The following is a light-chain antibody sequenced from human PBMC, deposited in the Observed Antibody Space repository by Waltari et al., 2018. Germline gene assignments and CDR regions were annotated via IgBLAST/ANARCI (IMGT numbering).Light chain of an antibody. V-gene: IGLV6-57*03. CDR3: QSFDSSHVV. CDR2: EDN. J-gene: IGLJ2*01. CDR1: SGNIATNY. Sequence: FMLTQPHSVSESPGKTVTISCTRSSGNIATNYVQWYQQRPGSAPTKVIYEDNQRPSAVPARFSVSIDSSSNSASLIISGLKAEDEADYYCQSFDSSHVVFGGGTKLTVL.